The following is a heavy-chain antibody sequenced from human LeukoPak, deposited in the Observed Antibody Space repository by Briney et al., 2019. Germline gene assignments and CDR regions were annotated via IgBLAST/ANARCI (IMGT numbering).Heavy chain of an antibody. CDR3: ASPQLEYSSSSQHDY. J-gene: IGHJ4*02. CDR1: GGTFSSYA. CDR2: IIPILGIA. Sequence: SVKVSCKASGGTFSSYAISWVRQAPGQGLEWMGRIIPILGIANYAQKFQGRVTITADKSTSTACMELSSLRSEDTAVYYCASPQLEYSSSSQHDYWGQGTLVTVSS. D-gene: IGHD6-6*01. V-gene: IGHV1-69*04.